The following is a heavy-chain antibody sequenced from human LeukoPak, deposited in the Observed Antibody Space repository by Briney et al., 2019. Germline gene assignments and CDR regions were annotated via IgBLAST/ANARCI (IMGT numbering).Heavy chain of an antibody. Sequence: GGSLRLSCAASGFTFSSYAMTWVRQAPGKGLEWVSTISGSGVSTYYADSVKGRFIISRDNSKNTLYLQMNSLRAEDTAVYYCAKVRGYGDYGRSAFDIWGQGTMVTVSS. D-gene: IGHD4-17*01. CDR1: GFTFSSYA. V-gene: IGHV3-23*01. CDR2: ISGSGVST. J-gene: IGHJ3*02. CDR3: AKVRGYGDYGRSAFDI.